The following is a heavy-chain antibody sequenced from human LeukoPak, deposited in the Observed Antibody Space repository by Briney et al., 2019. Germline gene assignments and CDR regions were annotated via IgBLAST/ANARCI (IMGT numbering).Heavy chain of an antibody. V-gene: IGHV1-2*02. CDR1: GYTFTGYY. D-gene: IGHD6-19*01. J-gene: IGHJ6*03. CDR3: ARERGYSSGWYDYYYYYYMDV. CDR2: INPNHGDT. Sequence: ASVKVSCKASGYTFTGYYMHWVRQAPGQGLEWMGWINPNHGDTNYAQKFQGRVTMTRDTSISTAYMELSRLRSDDTAVYYCARERGYSSGWYDYYYYYYMDVWGKGTTVTVSS.